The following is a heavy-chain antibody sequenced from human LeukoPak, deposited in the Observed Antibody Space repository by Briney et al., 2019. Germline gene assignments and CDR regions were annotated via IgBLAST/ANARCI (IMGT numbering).Heavy chain of an antibody. CDR1: GGSISSYY. CDR3: ARDPGSGWLLGQYYYYGMDV. J-gene: IGHJ6*02. D-gene: IGHD6-19*01. V-gene: IGHV4-59*01. CDR2: IYYSGST. Sequence: PSETLSLTSTVSGGSISSYYWSWIRQPPGKGLEWIGYIYYSGSTNYNPSLKSRVTISVDTSKNQFSLKLSSVTAADTAVYYCARDPGSGWLLGQYYYYGMDVWGQGTTVTVSS.